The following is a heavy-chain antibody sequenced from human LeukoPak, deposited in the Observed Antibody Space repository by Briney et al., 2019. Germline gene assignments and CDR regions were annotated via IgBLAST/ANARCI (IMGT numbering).Heavy chain of an antibody. D-gene: IGHD2-8*01. Sequence: PGGSLRLSCAASGFTFSSYSMNWVRQAPGKGLEWVSSISSSSSYIYYAHSVKGRFTISRDNAKNSLYLQMDSLRAEDTAVYYCARGMGGYCTNGVCPGAFDIWSQGTMVTVSS. V-gene: IGHV3-21*01. J-gene: IGHJ3*02. CDR2: ISSSSSYI. CDR3: ARGMGGYCTNGVCPGAFDI. CDR1: GFTFSSYS.